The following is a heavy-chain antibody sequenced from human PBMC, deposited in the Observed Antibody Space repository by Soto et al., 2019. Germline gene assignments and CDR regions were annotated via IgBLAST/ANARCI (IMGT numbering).Heavy chain of an antibody. J-gene: IGHJ4*02. V-gene: IGHV3-23*01. CDR1: GFTFSNYA. Sequence: EVQLLESGGGLVKPGGSLRVSCAASGFTFSNYAMSWVRQAPGKGLEWVSAISGGGEYTYYPDSVKGRFTISRDNFKNTLYLQMNSLRAEDTAVYYCAKEGELVGAGYFDSWGQGTLVTVSS. CDR3: AKEGELVGAGYFDS. CDR2: ISGGGEYT. D-gene: IGHD3-9*01.